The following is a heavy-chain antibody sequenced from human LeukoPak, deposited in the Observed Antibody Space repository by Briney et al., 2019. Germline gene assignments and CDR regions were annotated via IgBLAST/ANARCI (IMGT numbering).Heavy chain of an antibody. D-gene: IGHD5-18*01. CDR1: GGSISSGGYY. CDR3: ARDRIQPFYYMDV. Sequence: SETLSLTCTVSGGSISSGGYYWGWIRQHPGKGLEWIGYIYYSGSTYYNPSLKSRVTISVDTSKNQFSLKLSSVTAADTAVYYCARDRIQPFYYMDVWGKGTTVTVSS. V-gene: IGHV4-31*03. CDR2: IYYSGST. J-gene: IGHJ6*03.